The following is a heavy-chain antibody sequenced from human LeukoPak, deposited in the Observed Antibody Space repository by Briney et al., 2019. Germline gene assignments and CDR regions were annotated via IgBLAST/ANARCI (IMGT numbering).Heavy chain of an antibody. D-gene: IGHD2-15*01. CDR3: ARERGYCSGGSCNWFDS. V-gene: IGHV4-38-2*02. J-gene: IGHJ5*01. Sequence: SETLSLTCTVSGYSISSGYYWGWIRQPPGKGLEWIESIHHSGGTYYNPSLKSRVTITVDTSKNQFSLKLSSVTAADTAVYYCARERGYCSGGSCNWFDSWGQGTLVTVSS. CDR1: GYSISSGYY. CDR2: IHHSGGT.